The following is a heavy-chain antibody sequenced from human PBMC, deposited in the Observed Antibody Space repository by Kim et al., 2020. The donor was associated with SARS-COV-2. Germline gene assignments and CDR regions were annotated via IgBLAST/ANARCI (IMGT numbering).Heavy chain of an antibody. CDR3: ARGGIPMVAVAGTTGPFDY. J-gene: IGHJ4*02. D-gene: IGHD6-19*01. V-gene: IGHV3-11*06. Sequence: RFTISRDNAKNSLYLQMNSLRAEDTAVYYCARGGIPMVAVAGTTGPFDYWGQGTLVTVSS.